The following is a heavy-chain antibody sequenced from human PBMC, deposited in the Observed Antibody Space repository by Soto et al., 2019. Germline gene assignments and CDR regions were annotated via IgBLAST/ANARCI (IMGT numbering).Heavy chain of an antibody. D-gene: IGHD2-15*01. CDR3: ARDGGKSGVVVVAASDQAPEYYFDY. CDR1: GYTFTSYY. V-gene: IGHV1-46*01. CDR2: INPSGGST. Sequence: ASVKVSCKASGYTFTSYYMHWVRQAPGQGLEWMGIINPSGGSTSYAQKFQGRVTMTRDTSTSTVYMELSSLRSEDTAVYYCARDGGKSGVVVVAASDQAPEYYFDYWGQGTLVTVSS. J-gene: IGHJ4*02.